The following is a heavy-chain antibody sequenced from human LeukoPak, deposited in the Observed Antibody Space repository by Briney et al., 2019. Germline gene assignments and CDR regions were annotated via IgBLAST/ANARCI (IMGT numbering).Heavy chain of an antibody. V-gene: IGHV4-4*07. D-gene: IGHD3-22*01. CDR1: GGSISSYY. Sequence: SETLSLTCTVSGGSISSYYWSWIRQPAGKGLEWIGRIYTSGSTTYNPSLKSRVTMSVDTSKNQFSLKLSSVTAADTAVYYCAKASAMIVVVSKHFDYWGQGTLVTVSS. J-gene: IGHJ4*02. CDR3: AKASAMIVVVSKHFDY. CDR2: IYTSGST.